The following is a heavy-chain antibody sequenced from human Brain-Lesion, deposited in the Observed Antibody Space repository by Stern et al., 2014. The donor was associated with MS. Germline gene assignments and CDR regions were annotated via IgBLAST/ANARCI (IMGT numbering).Heavy chain of an antibody. D-gene: IGHD6-13*01. CDR3: ARFPASRPHVFDS. CDR1: GGSISSSNW. Sequence: MQLVESGPGLVKPSGTLSLTCAVSGGSISSSNWWSWVRQSPGKGLEWIGESDHSGSTIYNPSLRGRVPLQEDKPKTPSPLTLRSGPAADTAVYFCARFPASRPHVFDSWGQGTLVTVSS. J-gene: IGHJ4*02. V-gene: IGHV4-4*02. CDR2: SDHSGST.